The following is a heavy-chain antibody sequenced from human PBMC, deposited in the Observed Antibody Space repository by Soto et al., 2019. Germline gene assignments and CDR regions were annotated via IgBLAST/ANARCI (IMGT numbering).Heavy chain of an antibody. CDR3: ASYQQSYAFDI. CDR1: GGSISSGGYY. J-gene: IGHJ3*02. V-gene: IGHV4-31*03. D-gene: IGHD2-2*01. Sequence: PSETLSLTCTVSGGSISSGGYYWSWIRQHPGKGLEWIGYIYYSGSTHYNPSLKSRVTISVDTSKNQFSLKLSSVTAADTAVYYCASYQQSYAFDIWGQGTMVTVSS. CDR2: IYYSGST.